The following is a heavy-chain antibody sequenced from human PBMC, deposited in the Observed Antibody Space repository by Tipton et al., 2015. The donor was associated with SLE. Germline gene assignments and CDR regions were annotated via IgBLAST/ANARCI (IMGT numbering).Heavy chain of an antibody. J-gene: IGHJ5*02. V-gene: IGHV4-34*01. CDR1: GFIFGDYA. Sequence: LRLSCTASGFIFGDYAMSWFRQAPGKGLEWIGEINHSGSTNYNPSLKSRVTTSVDRSNNQFSLNLSSVTAADTAVYYCARERIEEYGGKENWIDPWGQGTLVTVSS. D-gene: IGHD4/OR15-4a*01. CDR3: ARERIEEYGGKENWIDP. CDR2: INHSGST.